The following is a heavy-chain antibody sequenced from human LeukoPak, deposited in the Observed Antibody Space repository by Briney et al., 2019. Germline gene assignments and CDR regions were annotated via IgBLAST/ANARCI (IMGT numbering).Heavy chain of an antibody. J-gene: IGHJ6*03. D-gene: IGHD5-18*01. CDR3: AKGYSYGYGGYYYMDV. V-gene: IGHV3-23*01. CDR2: ISGSGGST. Sequence: GGSLRLSCAASGFTFSSYAMSWVRQAPGKGLEWVSAISGSGGSTYYADSVKGRFTISRDNSKNTLYLQMNSLRAEDTAVYYCAKGYSYGYGGYYYMDVWGKGTTVTVSS. CDR1: GFTFSSYA.